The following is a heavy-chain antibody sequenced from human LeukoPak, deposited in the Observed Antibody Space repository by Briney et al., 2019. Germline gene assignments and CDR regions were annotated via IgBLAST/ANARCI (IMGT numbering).Heavy chain of an antibody. CDR2: IYSGGST. D-gene: IGHD5-24*01. Sequence: PGGSLRLSCAASGFTVSSNYMSWVRQAPGKGLEWVSVIYSGGSTYYADSVKGRFTISRDNSKNTLYLQMNSLRAEDTAVHYCARDYREKGFDPWGQGTLVTVSS. CDR3: ARDYREKGFDP. V-gene: IGHV3-53*01. CDR1: GFTVSSNY. J-gene: IGHJ5*02.